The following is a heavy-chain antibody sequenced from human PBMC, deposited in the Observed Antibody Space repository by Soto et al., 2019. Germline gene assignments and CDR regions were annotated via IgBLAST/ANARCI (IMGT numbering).Heavy chain of an antibody. CDR2: FYHSGST. CDR3: ARDQGYNYGAYDS. CDR1: GASLSSDDYY. D-gene: IGHD5-18*01. Sequence: PSETLSLTRTVSGASLSSDDYYWSWIRQPPGKGLEWLGSFYHSGSTYYNPSLKSRIAISVDTSTNEFSLKVSSMTAADTAVYYCARDQGYNYGAYDSWGQGTLVTVSS. J-gene: IGHJ4*02. V-gene: IGHV4-30-4*01.